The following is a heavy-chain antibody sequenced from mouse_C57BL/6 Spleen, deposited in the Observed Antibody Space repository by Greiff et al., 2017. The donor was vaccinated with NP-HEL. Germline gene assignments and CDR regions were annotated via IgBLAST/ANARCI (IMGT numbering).Heavy chain of an antibody. CDR2: INPNNGGT. D-gene: IGHD2-5*01. J-gene: IGHJ4*01. V-gene: IGHV1-22*01. Sequence: VQLQQSGPELVKPGASVKMSCKASGYTFTDYNMHWVKQSHGKSLEWIGYINPNNGGTSYNQKFKGKATLTVNKSSSTAYMELRSLTSEDSAVYYCARVAIGYSNWGYAMDYWGQGTSVTVSS. CDR1: GYTFTDYN. CDR3: ARVAIGYSNWGYAMDY.